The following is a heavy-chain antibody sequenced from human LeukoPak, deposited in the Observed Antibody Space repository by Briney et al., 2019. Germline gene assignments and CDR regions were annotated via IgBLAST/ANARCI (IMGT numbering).Heavy chain of an antibody. D-gene: IGHD6-25*01. CDR1: GFTFDDYA. V-gene: IGHV3-9*03. Sequence: PGGSLRLSCAASGFTFDDYAMHWVRQAPGKGLEWVSGISWNSGSIGYADSVKGRFTISRDNAENSLYLQMNSLRAEDMALYYCAKVSGHYYFDYWGQGTLVTVSS. J-gene: IGHJ4*02. CDR3: AKVSGHYYFDY. CDR2: ISWNSGSI.